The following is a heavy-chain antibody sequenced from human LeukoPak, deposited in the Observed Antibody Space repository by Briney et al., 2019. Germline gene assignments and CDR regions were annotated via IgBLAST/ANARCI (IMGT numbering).Heavy chain of an antibody. CDR1: GGSISSYY. Sequence: SETLSLTCTVSGGSISSYYWSWIRQSPGKGLEWIANIFYSGSPNYNPSLKSRVTISFDTSKNQFSLKLSSVTAADTAVYYCARDRFLPDYWGQGTLVTVSS. V-gene: IGHV4-59*12. J-gene: IGHJ4*02. CDR3: ARDRFLPDY. CDR2: IFYSGSP. D-gene: IGHD3-3*01.